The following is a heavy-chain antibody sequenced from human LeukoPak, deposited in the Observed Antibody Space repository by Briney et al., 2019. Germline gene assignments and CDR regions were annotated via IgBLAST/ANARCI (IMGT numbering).Heavy chain of an antibody. J-gene: IGHJ4*02. CDR2: ISWNSGTR. D-gene: IGHD3-22*01. V-gene: IGHV3-9*01. Sequence: PGRSLRLSCAGSGFNFNNYAMHWVRQAPGKGLEWLSGISWNSGTRGYADSVKGRFTISRDNAKNSLYLQMNSLRADDTAVYYCATGKHYYDSSGYYFYYFDYWGQGTLVTVSS. CDR1: GFNFNNYA. CDR3: ATGKHYYDSSGYYFYYFDY.